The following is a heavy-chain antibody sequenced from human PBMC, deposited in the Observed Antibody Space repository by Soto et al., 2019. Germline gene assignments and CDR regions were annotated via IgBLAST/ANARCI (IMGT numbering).Heavy chain of an antibody. CDR3: AKDRRDYGDSLVNNYFDP. CDR2: TSHDGSNK. D-gene: IGHD4-17*01. J-gene: IGHJ5*02. CDR1: GFTFSSYG. V-gene: IGHV3-30*18. Sequence: QEQLVESGGGVVQPGTSLRLSCAASGFTFSSYGMHWVRQAPGKGLEWVAVTSHDGSNKFYADSVKGRFSISRDDSKNTLFLQMNSLRTEDTAVYYCAKDRRDYGDSLVNNYFDPWRQGTLVTVSS.